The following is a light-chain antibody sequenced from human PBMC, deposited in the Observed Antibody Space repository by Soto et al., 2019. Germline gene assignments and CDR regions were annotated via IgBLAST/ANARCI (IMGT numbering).Light chain of an antibody. V-gene: IGLV2-14*01. CDR3: SSHTSSGTLVV. CDR1: SSDVGGYNY. J-gene: IGLJ2*01. Sequence: QSALTQPASVSGSPGQSITISCTGTSSDVGGYNYVSWYQQHPGKAPKLMIYDVSSRPSGVSNRFSGSKSGNTASLTISGLQAEDEADYYCSSHTSSGTLVVFGGGTKLTVL. CDR2: DVS.